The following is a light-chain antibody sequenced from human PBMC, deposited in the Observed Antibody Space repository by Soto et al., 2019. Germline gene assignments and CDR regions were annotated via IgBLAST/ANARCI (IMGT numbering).Light chain of an antibody. CDR3: ATWDTSLSAVV. V-gene: IGLV1-51*01. CDR1: TSNILNNF. CDR2: ANI. Sequence: QSVLPQPPSVSAAPGQRVTISCSGSTSNILNNFVSWYQHVPGRAPKLLIYANIKRPSVIPDRFSGSKPGTSATLDITGLQTEDEADYYCATWDTSLSAVVFGGGTKVTVL. J-gene: IGLJ3*02.